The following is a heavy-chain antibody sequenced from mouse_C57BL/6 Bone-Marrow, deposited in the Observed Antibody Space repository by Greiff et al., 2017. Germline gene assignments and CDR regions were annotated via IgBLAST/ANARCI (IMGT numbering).Heavy chain of an antibody. CDR2: IDPANGDT. Sequence: VQLQQSGAELVRPGASVKLSCTASGFNIKDDYMHWVKQRPEQGLEWIGWIDPANGDTEYASKFQGKATITADTSSNTAYLQLSSLTSEDTAVYYCTTGGYYGYFDVWGTGTTVTVSS. CDR1: GFNIKDDY. D-gene: IGHD2-2*01. V-gene: IGHV14-4*01. CDR3: TTGGYYGYFDV. J-gene: IGHJ1*03.